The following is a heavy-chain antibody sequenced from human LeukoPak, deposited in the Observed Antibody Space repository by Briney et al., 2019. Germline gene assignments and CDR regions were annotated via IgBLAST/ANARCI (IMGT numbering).Heavy chain of an antibody. V-gene: IGHV4-39*01. Sequence: PSETLSLTCTVSGGSISSSSYYWGWIRQPPGKGLEWIGSIYYSGSTYYNPSLKSRFTISVDTSKNQFSLKLSSVTAADTAVYYCASILRVVAATVTYYYYYYMDVWGKGTTVTVSS. CDR3: ASILRVVAATVTYYYYYYMDV. CDR2: IYYSGST. J-gene: IGHJ6*03. CDR1: GGSISSSSYY. D-gene: IGHD2-15*01.